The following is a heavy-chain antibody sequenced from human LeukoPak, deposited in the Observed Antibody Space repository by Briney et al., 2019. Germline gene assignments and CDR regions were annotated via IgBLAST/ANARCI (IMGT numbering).Heavy chain of an antibody. J-gene: IGHJ3*01. Sequence: SETLSLTCTVSGGSISSYYWSWIRQPPGKGLEWIGYIYYSGGTNYNPSLKSRVTISVDTSKNQFSLKLSSVTAADTAVYYCARIGSGTGSYRRDAFEDWGQGTMVTVSS. CDR3: ARIGSGTGSYRRDAFED. V-gene: IGHV4-59*01. CDR1: GGSISSYY. CDR2: IYYSGGT. D-gene: IGHD3-16*02.